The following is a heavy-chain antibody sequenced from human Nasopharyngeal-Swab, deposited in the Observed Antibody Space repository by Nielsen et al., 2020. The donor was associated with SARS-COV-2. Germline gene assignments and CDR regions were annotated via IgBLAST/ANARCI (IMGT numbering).Heavy chain of an antibody. V-gene: IGHV1-24*01. D-gene: IGHD6-13*01. CDR2: FDPEDGET. Sequence: ASVKVSCKVSGYTLTELSIHWVRQAPGKGLEWMGGFDPEDGETIYAQKFQGRVTMTEDTSTDTAYMELSSLRSEDTAVYYCATGSAAAAGTFGAFDIWGQGTMVTVSS. CDR3: ATGSAAAAGTFGAFDI. CDR1: GYTLTELS. J-gene: IGHJ3*02.